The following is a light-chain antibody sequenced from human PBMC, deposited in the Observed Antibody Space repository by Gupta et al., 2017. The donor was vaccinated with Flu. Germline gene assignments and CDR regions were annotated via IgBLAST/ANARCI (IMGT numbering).Light chain of an antibody. Sequence: DIQMTQSPSSLSSSVGDRVSITCRASQNISPYLNWYQQKPGKAPKLLIYEESSLQSGVPARFSGRDSVTDFSLTISRLQPEDFATYYCQQRHTTPKTFSQGTKIEVK. CDR3: QQRHTTPKT. J-gene: IGKJ1*01. CDR1: QNISPY. V-gene: IGKV1-39*01. CDR2: EES.